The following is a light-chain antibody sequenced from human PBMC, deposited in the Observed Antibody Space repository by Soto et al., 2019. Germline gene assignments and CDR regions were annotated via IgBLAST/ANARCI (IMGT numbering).Light chain of an antibody. Sequence: QSALTQPASVSGSPGQSITISCTGTSGDVGSYNLVSWYQQHPDKAPRVMIYEDIKRPSGVSDRCSGSRSANTASLTISGLQAEDEADYYCCSYAGSSIWIFGGGTKLTVL. CDR3: CSYAGSSIWI. CDR2: EDI. V-gene: IGLV2-23*01. CDR1: SGDVGSYNL. J-gene: IGLJ2*01.